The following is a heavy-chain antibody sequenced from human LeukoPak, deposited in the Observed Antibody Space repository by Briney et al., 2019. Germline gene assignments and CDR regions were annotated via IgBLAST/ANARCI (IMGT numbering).Heavy chain of an antibody. CDR2: INPSGGST. J-gene: IGHJ6*03. V-gene: IGHV1-46*03. CDR3: AREGDIVATIGWMLSYYYYMDV. Sequence: ASVKVSCKASGYTFTSYYMHWVRQAPGQGLEWMGIINPSGGSTSYAQKFQGRVTMTRDTSTSTVYMEQSSLRSEDTAVYYCAREGDIVATIGWMLSYYYYMDVWGKGTTVTVSS. CDR1: GYTFTSYY. D-gene: IGHD5-12*01.